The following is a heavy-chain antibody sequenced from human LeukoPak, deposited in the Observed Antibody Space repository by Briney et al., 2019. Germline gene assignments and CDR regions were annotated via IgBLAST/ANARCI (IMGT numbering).Heavy chain of an antibody. V-gene: IGHV3-30-3*01. J-gene: IGHJ4*02. CDR1: GFTFSSYA. CDR3: ARDGEAYCTNGVCPLGGLDY. Sequence: GRSLRLSCAASGFTFSSYAMHWVRQAPGKGLEWVAVISYDGSNKYYADSVKGRFTISRDNSKNTLYLQMNSLRAEDTAVYYCARDGEAYCTNGVCPLGGLDYWGQGTLVTVSP. D-gene: IGHD2-8*01. CDR2: ISYDGSNK.